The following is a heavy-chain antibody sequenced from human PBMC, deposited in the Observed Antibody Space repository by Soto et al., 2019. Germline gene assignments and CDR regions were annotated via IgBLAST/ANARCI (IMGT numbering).Heavy chain of an antibody. CDR1: GGTFSSYA. CDR3: ARYEYDILTGYEYYGMDV. CDR2: IIPILGIA. J-gene: IGHJ6*02. Sequence: ASVKVSCKASGGTFSSYAISWVRQAPGQGLEWMGRIIPILGIANYAQKFQGRVTITADKSTSTAYMELSSLRSEDTAVYYCARYEYDILTGYEYYGMDVWGQGTTVTVSS. D-gene: IGHD3-9*01. V-gene: IGHV1-69*04.